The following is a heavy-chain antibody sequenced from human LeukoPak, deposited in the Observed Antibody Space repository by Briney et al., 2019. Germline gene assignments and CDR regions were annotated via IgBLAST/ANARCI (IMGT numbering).Heavy chain of an antibody. J-gene: IGHJ4*02. CDR3: AKLAVASTVDY. V-gene: IGHV3-30*18. Sequence: GRSLRLSCAASGFTFSSYGMHWVRQAPGKGLEWVAVISYDGSNKYYADSVKGRFTISRDNSKNTLYLQMNSLRAEDTAVYYCAKLAVASTVDYWGQGTLVTVSS. CDR1: GFTFSSYG. D-gene: IGHD6-19*01. CDR2: ISYDGSNK.